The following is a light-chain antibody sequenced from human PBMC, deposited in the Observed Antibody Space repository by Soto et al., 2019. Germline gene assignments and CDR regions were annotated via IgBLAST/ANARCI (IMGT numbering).Light chain of an antibody. Sequence: DIQMTQSPSSLSASVGDRVTITCRASQSISSYLNWYQQKPGKAPKLLIYAASSLQSGVPSRFSGSGSCTDFTLPISSLQPEDFAAYYCQQSYMTPLTLGPGTKVDIK. J-gene: IGKJ3*01. V-gene: IGKV1-39*01. CDR3: QQSYMTPLT. CDR2: AAS. CDR1: QSISSY.